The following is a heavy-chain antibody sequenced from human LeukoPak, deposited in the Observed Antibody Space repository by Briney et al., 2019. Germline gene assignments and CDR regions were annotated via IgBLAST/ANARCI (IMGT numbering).Heavy chain of an antibody. D-gene: IGHD2-15*01. CDR1: GGSFSGYY. CDR2: INHSGST. J-gene: IGHJ5*02. V-gene: IGHV4-34*01. CDR3: AREGDGYCSGGSCHNWFDP. Sequence: SETLSLTCAVYGGSFSGYYWSWIRQPPGKGLEWIGEINHSGSTNYNPSLKSRVTISVDTSKNQFSLKLSSVTAADTAVYYCAREGDGYCSGGSCHNWFDPWGQGTLVTVSS.